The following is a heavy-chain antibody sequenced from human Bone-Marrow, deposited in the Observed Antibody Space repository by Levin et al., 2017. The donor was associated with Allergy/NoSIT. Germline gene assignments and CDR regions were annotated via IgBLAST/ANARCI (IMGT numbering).Heavy chain of an antibody. Sequence: GGSLRLSCEASGFTFTNAWMSWVRQAPGKGLEWVGRIRSKTDGGTTDYAAPVKGEFTISRDDSKNTLYLQMHSLKTEDTAVYYCTTDRALGAFDIWGQGTVVTVSS. CDR3: TTDRALGAFDI. V-gene: IGHV3-15*01. J-gene: IGHJ3*02. D-gene: IGHD3-16*01. CDR1: GFTFTNAW. CDR2: IRSKTDGGTT.